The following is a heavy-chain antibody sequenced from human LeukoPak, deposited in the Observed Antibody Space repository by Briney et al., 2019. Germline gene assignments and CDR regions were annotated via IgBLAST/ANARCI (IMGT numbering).Heavy chain of an antibody. V-gene: IGHV1-18*01. Sequence: ASVKVSCKASGYTFTSYGISRVRQAPGQGLEWMGWISGHNDNTNYAQKVQGRDTMTTDTSTSTAYMELRSLRSDDTAVYYCARVRSSWYGAFDIWGQGTMVTVSS. J-gene: IGHJ3*02. CDR2: ISGHNDNT. CDR1: GYTFTSYG. CDR3: ARVRSSWYGAFDI. D-gene: IGHD6-13*01.